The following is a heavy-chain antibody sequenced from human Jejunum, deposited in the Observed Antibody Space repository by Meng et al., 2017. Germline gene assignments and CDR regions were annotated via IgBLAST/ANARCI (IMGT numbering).Heavy chain of an antibody. CDR3: ARDTAGFGP. J-gene: IGHJ5*02. D-gene: IGHD6-13*01. Sequence: RLQLKESGPGLVKPSETLSLTCAVSGGSISTAGYYWGWIRQSPGKGLEWIGSIFYSGTTYYNPSLKSRVTISIDTSKNQFSLKMNSVTAADTAVYYCARDTAGFGPWGQGTLVTVSS. V-gene: IGHV4-39*06. CDR1: GGSISTAGYY. CDR2: IFYSGTT.